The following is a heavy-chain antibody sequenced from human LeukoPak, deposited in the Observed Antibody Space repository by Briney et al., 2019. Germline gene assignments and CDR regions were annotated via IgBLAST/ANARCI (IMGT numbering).Heavy chain of an antibody. Sequence: ASVKVSCKASGYTFTNYDINWVRQATGQGLEWMGWMNPNSGYTGYAQKFQGRFTMTRNTSISTAYMELSSLRSEDTAVYYCPRGAVIPATMGYYGMDVWGQGTTVSVSS. D-gene: IGHD2-2*01. CDR2: MNPNSGYT. CDR3: PRGAVIPATMGYYGMDV. V-gene: IGHV1-8*01. CDR1: GYTFTNYD. J-gene: IGHJ6*02.